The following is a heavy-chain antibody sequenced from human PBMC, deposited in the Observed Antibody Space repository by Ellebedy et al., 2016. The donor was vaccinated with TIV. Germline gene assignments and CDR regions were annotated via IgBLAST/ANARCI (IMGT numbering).Heavy chain of an antibody. D-gene: IGHD4-17*01. J-gene: IGHJ3*02. CDR2: IYYSGST. Sequence: SETLSLTXTVSGGSVSSGSYYWSWIRQPPGKGLEWIGYIYYSGSTNYNPSLKSRVTISVDTSKNQFSLKLSSVTAADTAVYYCARFAHDYGDSHDAFDIWGQGTMVTVSS. CDR1: GGSVSSGSYY. V-gene: IGHV4-61*01. CDR3: ARFAHDYGDSHDAFDI.